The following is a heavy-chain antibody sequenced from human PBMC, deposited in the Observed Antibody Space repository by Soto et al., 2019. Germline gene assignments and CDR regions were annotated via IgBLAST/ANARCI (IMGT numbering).Heavy chain of an antibody. CDR3: ARHKNTIFGVTWFDP. D-gene: IGHD3-3*01. V-gene: IGHV4-59*08. J-gene: IGHJ5*02. CDR2: IYYSGST. CDR1: GGSISSYY. Sequence: SETLSLTCTVSGGSISSYYWSWIRQPPGKGLEWIGYIYYSGSTNYNPSLKSRVTISVDTSKNQFSLKLSSVTAADTAVYYCARHKNTIFGVTWFDPWGQGTLVTVSS.